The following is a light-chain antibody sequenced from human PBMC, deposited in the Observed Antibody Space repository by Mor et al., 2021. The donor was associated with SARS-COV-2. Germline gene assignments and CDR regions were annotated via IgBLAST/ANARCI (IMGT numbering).Light chain of an antibody. V-gene: IGKV1-5*03. CDR3: QEYNSYSGT. CDR2: KAS. CDR1: QSISSW. J-gene: IGKJ1*01. Sequence: SVGDRVTITCRASQSISSWLAWYQQKPGKAPKLLIYKASSLESGVPSRFSGSGSGTEFTLTISSLQPDDFATYYCQEYNSYSGTFGQGTK.